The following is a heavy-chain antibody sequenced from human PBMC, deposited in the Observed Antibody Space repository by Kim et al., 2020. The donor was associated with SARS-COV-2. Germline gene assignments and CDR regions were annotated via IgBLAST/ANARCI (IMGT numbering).Heavy chain of an antibody. Sequence: AGSVMGQFTISRDNSKNSLYLQMISLRAEDTAVYYCAKAGYSSSWYSGYWGQGTLVTVSS. J-gene: IGHJ4*02. V-gene: IGHV3-30*02. D-gene: IGHD6-13*01. CDR3: AKAGYSSSWYSGY.